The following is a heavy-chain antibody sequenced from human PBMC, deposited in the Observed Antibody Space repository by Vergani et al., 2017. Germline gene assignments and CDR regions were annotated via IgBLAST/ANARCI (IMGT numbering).Heavy chain of an antibody. Sequence: EVQLVESGGGLVQPGGSLRLSCAASGFTFSSYWISWVRQAPGKGLEWVANIKQDGSEKYYVDSVKGRFTISRDNAKNSLYLQMNSLRAEDTAVYYCARALWGYYADFDYWGQGTLVTVSS. D-gene: IGHD3-22*01. CDR3: ARALWGYYADFDY. J-gene: IGHJ4*02. CDR2: IKQDGSEK. V-gene: IGHV3-7*01. CDR1: GFTFSSYW.